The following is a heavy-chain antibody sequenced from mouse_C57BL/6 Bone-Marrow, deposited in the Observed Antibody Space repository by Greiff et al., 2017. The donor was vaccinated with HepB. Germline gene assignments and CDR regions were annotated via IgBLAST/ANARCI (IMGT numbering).Heavy chain of an antibody. CDR1: GFTFSDYY. V-gene: IGHV5-12*01. J-gene: IGHJ4*01. CDR3: ARHYYGSSYYYYAMDY. CDR2: ISNGGGST. D-gene: IGHD1-1*01. Sequence: EVQLQQSGGGLVQPGGSLKLSCAASGFTFSDYYMYWVRQTPEKRLEWVAYISNGGGSTYYPDTVKGRFTISRDNAKNTLYLQMSRLKSEDTAMYYCARHYYGSSYYYYAMDYWGQGTSVTVSS.